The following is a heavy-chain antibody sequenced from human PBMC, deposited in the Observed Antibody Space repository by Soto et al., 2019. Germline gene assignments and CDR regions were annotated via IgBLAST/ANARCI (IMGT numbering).Heavy chain of an antibody. D-gene: IGHD2-2*01. V-gene: IGHV3-23*01. CDR2: ISNSGST. CDR3: AKDREGYCSSTSCLYYFDS. J-gene: IGHJ4*02. Sequence: GGSLRLSCAASGFTFDDYAMHWVRQAPGKGLEWVSTISNSGSTYHADAVKGRFTISRDISKNTLYLQMSSLRADDTALYYCAKDREGYCSSTSCLYYFDSWGQGTQVTVSS. CDR1: GFTFDDYA.